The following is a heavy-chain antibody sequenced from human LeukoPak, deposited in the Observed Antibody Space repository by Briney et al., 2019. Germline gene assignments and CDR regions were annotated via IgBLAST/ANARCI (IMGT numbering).Heavy chain of an antibody. D-gene: IGHD5-18*01. CDR2: ISGSGATT. CDR1: GFTFSNHD. Sequence: GGSLRLSCAASGFTFSNHDMNWVRQAPGKGLEWVSIISGSGATTFYTDSVKGRFTISRDNSKNTLYLQMNSLRAEDTAVYYCAKDAEGVQLWYGSFFDYWGQGTLVTVSS. J-gene: IGHJ4*02. V-gene: IGHV3-23*01. CDR3: AKDAEGVQLWYGSFFDY.